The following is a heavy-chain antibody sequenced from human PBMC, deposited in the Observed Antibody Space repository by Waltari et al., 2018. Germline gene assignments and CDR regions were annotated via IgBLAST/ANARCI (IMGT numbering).Heavy chain of an antibody. CDR3: ARFLSGSYFDY. D-gene: IGHD5-12*01. Sequence: QVQLQESGPGLVKPSQTLSLTCTVSGCSISSTDYYWSWIRQPPGGGLEWIGYIYSTGRTYYKSSLKSRIAMSLDRSKNQFSLKLRSVTAADTAVYFCARFLSGSYFDYWGQGTLVPVSS. V-gene: IGHV4-30-4*08. CDR2: IYSTGRT. CDR1: GCSISSTDYY. J-gene: IGHJ4*02.